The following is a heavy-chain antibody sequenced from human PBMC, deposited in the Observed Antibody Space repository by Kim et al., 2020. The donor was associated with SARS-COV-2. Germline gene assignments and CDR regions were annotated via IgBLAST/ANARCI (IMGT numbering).Heavy chain of an antibody. CDR3: ARAPGSGWAFDY. Sequence: GGSLRLSCAASGFTFSSYAMHWVRQAPGKGLEWVAVISYDGSNKYYADSVKGRFTISRDNSKNTLYLQMNSLRAEDTAVYYCARAPGSGWAFDYWGQGTLVTVSS. CDR2: ISYDGSNK. D-gene: IGHD6-19*01. J-gene: IGHJ4*02. CDR1: GFTFSSYA. V-gene: IGHV3-30*04.